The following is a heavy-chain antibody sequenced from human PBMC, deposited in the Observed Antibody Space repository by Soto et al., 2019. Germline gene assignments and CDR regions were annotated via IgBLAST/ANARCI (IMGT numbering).Heavy chain of an antibody. D-gene: IGHD3-10*01. CDR2: ISTNGGST. CDR3: AKDLEVDSGSYYIFDY. Sequence: PGGSLRLSCSASGFTFSSYAMHWVRQAPGKGLEYVSSISTNGGSTHYADSVKGRFTISRDNSKNTQYLQMSSLRVDDTAVYYCAKDLEVDSGSYYIFDYWGQGTLVTVSS. J-gene: IGHJ4*02. V-gene: IGHV3-64D*06. CDR1: GFTFSSYA.